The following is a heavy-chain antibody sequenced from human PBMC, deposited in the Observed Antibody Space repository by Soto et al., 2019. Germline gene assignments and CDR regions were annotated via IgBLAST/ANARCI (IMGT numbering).Heavy chain of an antibody. CDR2: IYPGDSDT. V-gene: IGHV5-51*01. Sequence: GESLKISCKGSGYSFTSCWIGWVRQMPGKGLEWMGIIYPGDSDTIYSPSFQGQVTFSVDKSTSTAYLQWSSLKASDTAMYYCARQGSNGAYYYYGMDVWGQGTTVTVSS. CDR1: GYSFTSCW. D-gene: IGHD2-8*01. CDR3: ARQGSNGAYYYYGMDV. J-gene: IGHJ6*02.